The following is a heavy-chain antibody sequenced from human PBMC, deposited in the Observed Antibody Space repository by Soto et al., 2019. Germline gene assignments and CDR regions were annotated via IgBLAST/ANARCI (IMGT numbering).Heavy chain of an antibody. V-gene: IGHV3-30-3*01. Sequence: GGSLILSCAASGFTFSSYAMHWVRQAPGKGLEWVAVISYDGSNKYYADSVKGRFTISRDNSKNTLYLQMNSLRAEDTAVYYCARDPAEPTVYYYYYGMDVWGQGTTVTVSS. CDR1: GFTFSSYA. CDR2: ISYDGSNK. J-gene: IGHJ6*02. D-gene: IGHD4-4*01. CDR3: ARDPAEPTVYYYYYGMDV.